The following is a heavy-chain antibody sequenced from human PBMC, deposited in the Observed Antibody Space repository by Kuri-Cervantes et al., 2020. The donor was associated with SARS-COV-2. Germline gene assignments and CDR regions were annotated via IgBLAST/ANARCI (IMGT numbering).Heavy chain of an antibody. V-gene: IGHV4-4*07. J-gene: IGHJ4*02. CDR1: GGSISSYY. CDR2: IYTSGST. Sequence: GSLRLSCTVSGGSISSYYWSWIRQPAGKGLEWIGRIYTSGSTNYNPSLKSRVTMSVDTSKNQFSLKLSSVTAADTAVYYCARENKGSFDYWGQGTLVTVSS. CDR3: ARENKGSFDY.